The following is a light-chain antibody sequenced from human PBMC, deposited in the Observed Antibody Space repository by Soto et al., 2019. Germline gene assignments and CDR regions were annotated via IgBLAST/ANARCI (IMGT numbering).Light chain of an antibody. CDR2: EVS. V-gene: IGLV2-8*01. J-gene: IGLJ2*01. Sequence: QSVLTQPPSASGSPGQSVTISCTGTSSDVGGYNYVSWYQQHPGKAPKLMIYEVSKRPSGVPDRFSGSKSGNTASLTVSGLQADDEADYYCSSYAGSNNFVVIGGGTKLPVL. CDR3: SSYAGSNNFVV. CDR1: SSDVGGYNY.